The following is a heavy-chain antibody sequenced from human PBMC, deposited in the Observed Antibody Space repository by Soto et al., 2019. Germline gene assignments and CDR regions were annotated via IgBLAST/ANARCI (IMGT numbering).Heavy chain of an antibody. CDR1: GFAVSSKY. Sequence: EVLLVESGGGSIQPGGSLRLSCAASGFAVSSKYMTWVRQAPGKGLEWVSVIYGGGTTYYADSVKGRVTIARDTAKNTMYLQMNSLSAEGTALYNFVQTPGWPGFDFWGQGTLVTVSS. CDR3: VQTPGWPGFDF. D-gene: IGHD6-19*01. CDR2: IYGGGTT. V-gene: IGHV3-53*01. J-gene: IGHJ4*02.